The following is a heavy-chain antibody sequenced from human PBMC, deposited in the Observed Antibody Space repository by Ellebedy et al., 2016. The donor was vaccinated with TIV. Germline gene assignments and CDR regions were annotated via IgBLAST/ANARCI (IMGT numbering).Heavy chain of an antibody. CDR1: GGSISSGGYY. J-gene: IGHJ6*02. V-gene: IGHV4-31*03. CDR3: ARFHDYYGMDV. CDR2: IYYSGST. Sequence: SETLSLXCTVSGGSISSGGYYWSWIRQHPGKGLEWIGYIYYSGSTYYNPSLKSRVTISVDTSKNQFSLKLSSVTAADTAVYYCARFHDYYGMDVWGQGTTVTVSS.